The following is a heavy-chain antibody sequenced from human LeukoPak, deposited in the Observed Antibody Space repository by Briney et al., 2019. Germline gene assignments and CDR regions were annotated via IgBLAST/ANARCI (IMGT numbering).Heavy chain of an antibody. CDR3: AGARSGSYPFDY. V-gene: IGHV3-21*04. Sequence: GGSLRLSCAASGFSFSSYAMNWVRQAPGKGLEWVSSIDSSSSHIYYADSVKGRFTISRDNTKSSLYLQMNSLRAEDTAVYYCAGARSGSYPFDYWGQGTLVTVSS. J-gene: IGHJ4*02. CDR1: GFSFSSYA. CDR2: IDSSSSHI. D-gene: IGHD1-26*01.